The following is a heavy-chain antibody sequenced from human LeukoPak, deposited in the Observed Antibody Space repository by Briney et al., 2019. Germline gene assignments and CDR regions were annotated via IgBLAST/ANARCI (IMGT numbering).Heavy chain of an antibody. D-gene: IGHD6-25*01. CDR2: IYYSGST. CDR3: ARGQGLLLG. Sequence: SETLSLTCTVSGGSITNYYWSWIRQPPGKGLEWIGYIYYSGSTNYNPSLKSRVTISVDTSKNQFSLKLSSVTAADTAVYYCARGQGLLLGWGQGTLVTVSS. J-gene: IGHJ4*02. CDR1: GGSITNYY. V-gene: IGHV4-59*01.